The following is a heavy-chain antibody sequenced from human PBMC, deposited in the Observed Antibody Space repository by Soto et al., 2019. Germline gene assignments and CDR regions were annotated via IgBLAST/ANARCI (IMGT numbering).Heavy chain of an antibody. CDR3: ARDRIAVAGKDAFDI. J-gene: IGHJ3*02. Sequence: SVKVSCKASGGTFSSYAISWVRQAPGQGLEWMGGIIPIFGTANYAQKFQGRVTITADESTSTAYMELSSLRSEDTAVYYCARDRIAVAGKDAFDIWGQGTMVTVSS. CDR1: GGTFSSYA. D-gene: IGHD6-19*01. CDR2: IIPIFGTA. V-gene: IGHV1-69*13.